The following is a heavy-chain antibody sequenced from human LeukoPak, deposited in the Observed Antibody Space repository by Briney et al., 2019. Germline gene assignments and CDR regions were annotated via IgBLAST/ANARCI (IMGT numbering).Heavy chain of an antibody. Sequence: GGSLRLSCEASGFTFSSYTMNWVRQAPGKGLEWVSSISSSSSYIYYADSMKGRFTISRDNAKNSLCLQMNSLRAEDTAVYYCTKGGGDSCCEWGQGTLVTVSS. CDR1: GFTFSSYT. CDR2: ISSSSSYI. CDR3: TKGGGDSCCE. V-gene: IGHV3-21*01. J-gene: IGHJ4*02. D-gene: IGHD2-15*01.